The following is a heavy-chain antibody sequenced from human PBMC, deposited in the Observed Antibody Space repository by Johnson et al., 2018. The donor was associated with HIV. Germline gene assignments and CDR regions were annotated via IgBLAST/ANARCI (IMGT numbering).Heavy chain of an antibody. CDR2: IFSGGST. CDR1: GFTFNTYG. Sequence: QVQLVESGGGVVQPGRSLRLSCAASGFTFNTYGMHWVRQAPGKGLEWVSVIFSGGSTYYAGSVHGRFTISRDNSKNTLYLQMNSLRGEDTAVYYCAKASHRDFDIWGQGTLVAVTS. V-gene: IGHV3-NL1*01. J-gene: IGHJ3*02. CDR3: AKASHRDFDI.